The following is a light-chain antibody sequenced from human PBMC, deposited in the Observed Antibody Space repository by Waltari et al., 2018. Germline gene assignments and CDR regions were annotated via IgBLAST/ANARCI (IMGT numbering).Light chain of an antibody. CDR1: KLGDKY. V-gene: IGLV3-1*01. CDR2: QDS. J-gene: IGLJ2*01. CDR3: QAWHSFIVF. Sequence: SYELTQPPSVSVSPGQTANITCSGDKLGDKYVSWYQQRPGQSPVLVIFQDSQRPSGIPARFSGSNSGNTATLTISGTQPMDEADYYCQAWHSFIVFFGGGTKLAVL.